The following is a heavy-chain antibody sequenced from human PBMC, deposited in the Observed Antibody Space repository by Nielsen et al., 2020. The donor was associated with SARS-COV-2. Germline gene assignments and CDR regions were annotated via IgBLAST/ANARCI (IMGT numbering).Heavy chain of an antibody. V-gene: IGHV4-59*01. CDR3: ARGIAALDPNWFDP. J-gene: IGHJ5*02. CDR2: IYNSEST. Sequence: SETLSLTCTVSGGSMSRFYWSWIRQPPGKGLEWIGYIYNSESTNYNPSLKSRITISVDTSKNQFSLKMHSVSAADTAVYYCARGIAALDPNWFDPWGQGTLVIVSS. D-gene: IGHD6-13*01. CDR1: GGSMSRFY.